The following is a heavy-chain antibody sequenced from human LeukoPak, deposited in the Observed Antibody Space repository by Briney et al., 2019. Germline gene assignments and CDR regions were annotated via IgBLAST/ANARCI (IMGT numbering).Heavy chain of an antibody. CDR2: ISSSSSSYI. Sequence: PGGSLRLSCAASGFTFSSFSMSWVRQAPGKGLGWVSSISSSSSSYIYYADSVKGRFTISRDNAKNSLYLQMNSLRAEDTAVYYCARAGCSSSCPLRNNWFDPWGQGTLVTVSS. CDR1: GFTFSSFS. V-gene: IGHV3-21*01. D-gene: IGHD6-13*01. J-gene: IGHJ5*02. CDR3: ARAGCSSSCPLRNNWFDP.